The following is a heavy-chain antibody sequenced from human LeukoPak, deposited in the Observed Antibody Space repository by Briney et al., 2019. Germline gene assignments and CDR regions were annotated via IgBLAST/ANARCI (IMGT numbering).Heavy chain of an antibody. D-gene: IGHD1-1*01. Sequence: GGSLRLSCAASGFTFSSYAMSWVHQAPGKGLEWVSAISGSGGSTYYADSVKGRFTISRDNSKNTLYLQMNSLRAEDTAVYYCAKNIFSGFDAFDIWGQGTMVTASS. CDR2: ISGSGGST. CDR3: AKNIFSGFDAFDI. J-gene: IGHJ3*02. CDR1: GFTFSSYA. V-gene: IGHV3-23*01.